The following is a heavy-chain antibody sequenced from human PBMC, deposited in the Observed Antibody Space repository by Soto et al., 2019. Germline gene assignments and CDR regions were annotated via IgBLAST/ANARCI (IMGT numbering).Heavy chain of an antibody. CDR2: FYYSGST. J-gene: IGHJ5*02. CDR3: ARSVFP. Sequence: QVQLQESGPGLVKPSQTLSLTCTVSGGSISTGGYYWNWIRQHPGKGLEWIGYFYYSGSTYYNPTLKSRVTISVNTSKNQCSLKLSAVTAADTAVYYCARSVFPWGQGTLVTVSS. CDR1: GGSISTGGYY. V-gene: IGHV4-31*03.